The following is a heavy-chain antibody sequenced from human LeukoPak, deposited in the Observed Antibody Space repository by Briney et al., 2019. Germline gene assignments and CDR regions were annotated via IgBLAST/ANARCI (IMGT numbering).Heavy chain of an antibody. CDR1: GGSLDSNNAY. V-gene: IGHV4-39*01. D-gene: IGHD4-17*01. J-gene: IGHJ4*02. CDR2: IYYSEFT. Sequence: PSETLSLTCTVSGGSLDSNNAYWAWIRQPPGKGLEWIGSIYYSEFTHDNPSLKSRVSISVDTSTNQFSLKLDSVTAVDTAVYYCASGRCDDYGDFERGDYFDSWGQGTLVTVSS. CDR3: ASGRCDDYGDFERGDYFDS.